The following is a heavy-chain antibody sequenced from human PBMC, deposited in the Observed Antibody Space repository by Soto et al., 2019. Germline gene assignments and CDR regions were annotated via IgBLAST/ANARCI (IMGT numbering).Heavy chain of an antibody. CDR1: GYTFTGYY. CDR3: ASLGIVVVPAAIPNYGMDV. V-gene: IGHV1-2*02. Sequence: ASVKVSCKASGYTFTGYYMHWVRQAPGQGLEWMGWINPNSGGTNYAQKFQGRVTMTRDTSISTAYMELSRLRSDDTAVYYCASLGIVVVPAAIPNYGMDVWGQGTTVTVSS. D-gene: IGHD2-2*01. CDR2: INPNSGGT. J-gene: IGHJ6*02.